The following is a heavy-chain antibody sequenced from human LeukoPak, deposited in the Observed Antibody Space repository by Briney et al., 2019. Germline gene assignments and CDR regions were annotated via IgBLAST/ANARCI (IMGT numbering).Heavy chain of an antibody. D-gene: IGHD3-10*01. V-gene: IGHV1-18*01. J-gene: IGHJ5*02. CDR1: GYTFTSYG. Sequence: ASVKVSCKASGYTFTSYGISWVRQAPGQGLEWMGWISAYNGNTNYAQKLQGRVTMTTDTSTSTAYMELRSLRSDDTAVYYCARVGTTMVRGVILLFNDWFDPWGQGTLVTVSS. CDR2: ISAYNGNT. CDR3: ARVGTTMVRGVILLFNDWFDP.